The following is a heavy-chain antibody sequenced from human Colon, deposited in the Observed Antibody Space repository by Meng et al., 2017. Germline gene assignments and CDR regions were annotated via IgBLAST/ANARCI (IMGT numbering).Heavy chain of an antibody. Sequence: EVQLVESGGGLVQPGGSRRLSCAASGFTFSSYAMSWVRQAPGKGLEWVSAISNSGTSTYDADSVKGRFTISRDNSRNTLYLQMNSLRAEDTAVYYCAKGRTSDHWGQGTLVTVSS. CDR1: GFTFSSYA. D-gene: IGHD3/OR15-3a*01. CDR2: ISNSGTST. J-gene: IGHJ4*02. CDR3: AKGRTSDH. V-gene: IGHV3-23*04.